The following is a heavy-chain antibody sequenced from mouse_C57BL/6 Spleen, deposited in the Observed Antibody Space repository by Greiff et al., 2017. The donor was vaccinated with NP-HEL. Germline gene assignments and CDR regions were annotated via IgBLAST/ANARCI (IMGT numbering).Heavy chain of an antibody. V-gene: IGHV6-3*01. CDR3: TITTVEATGDD. J-gene: IGHJ2*01. CDR1: GFTFSNYW. D-gene: IGHD1-1*01. CDR2: IRLKSDNYAT. Sequence: EVQRVESGGGLVQPGGSMKLSCVASGFTFSNYWMNWVRQSPEKGLEWVAQIRLKSDNYATHYAESVKGRFTISRDDSKSSVYLQMNNLRAEDTGIYYCTITTVEATGDDWGQGTTLTVSS.